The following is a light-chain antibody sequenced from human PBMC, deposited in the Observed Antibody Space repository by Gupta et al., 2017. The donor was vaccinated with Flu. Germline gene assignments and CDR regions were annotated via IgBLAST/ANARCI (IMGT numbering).Light chain of an antibody. J-gene: IGKJ1*01. CDR2: KAS. V-gene: IGKV1-5*03. CDR1: QSSGPW. Sequence: GERVTITIRASQSSGPWMAWYQQKPWKAPNLLIYKASSLQSGVPFRFSGSGSGTECTLTISSLEPDDSAIYFCQQYNSYYWTFGQGTKVEIK. CDR3: QQYNSYYWT.